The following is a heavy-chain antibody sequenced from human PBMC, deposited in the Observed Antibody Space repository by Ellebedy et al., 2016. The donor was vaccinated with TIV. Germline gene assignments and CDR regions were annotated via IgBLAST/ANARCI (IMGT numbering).Heavy chain of an antibody. CDR3: VRGGRTVGGIYYYTGMDV. V-gene: IGHV3-13*05. Sequence: PGGSLRLSCAASGFTFSTYDMHRVRKPTGKGLEWVSAVGTAGDPYYSDSVKGRFTISRENANNSLYLQMNSLRAGDTAVYYCVRGGRTVGGIYYYTGMDVWGQGTTVTVSS. CDR2: VGTAGDP. CDR1: GFTFSTYD. J-gene: IGHJ6*02. D-gene: IGHD3-10*01.